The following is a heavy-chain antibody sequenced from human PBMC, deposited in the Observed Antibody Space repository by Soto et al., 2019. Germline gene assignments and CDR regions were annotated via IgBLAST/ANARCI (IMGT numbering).Heavy chain of an antibody. CDR3: AKSIAARHVLGYFDY. J-gene: IGHJ4*02. CDR1: GFTFSSDA. D-gene: IGHD6-6*01. CDR2: ISGSGGST. Sequence: EVQLLESGGGLVQPGGSLRLSCAASGFTFSSDAMSWVRQAPGKGLEWVSAISGSGGSTYYADSVKGRFTISRDNPKNTRYLQMNSLRAEDTAVYYCAKSIAARHVLGYFDYWGQGTLVTVSS. V-gene: IGHV3-23*01.